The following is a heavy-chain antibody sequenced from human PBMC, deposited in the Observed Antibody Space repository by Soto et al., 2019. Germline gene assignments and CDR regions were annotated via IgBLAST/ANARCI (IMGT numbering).Heavy chain of an antibody. CDR3: SNMDYGDYTAQFGY. V-gene: IGHV3-23*01. CDR2: ISGSGGST. D-gene: IGHD4-17*01. CDR1: GFTFSSYA. J-gene: IGHJ4*02. Sequence: EVQLLESGGGLVQPGGSLRLSCAASGFTFSSYAMSWVRQAPGKGLEWVSAISGSGGSTYYADSVKGRFTISRDNSKNTLYLQMNSLRAEDTAVYYCSNMDYGDYTAQFGYWGQGTLVTVSS.